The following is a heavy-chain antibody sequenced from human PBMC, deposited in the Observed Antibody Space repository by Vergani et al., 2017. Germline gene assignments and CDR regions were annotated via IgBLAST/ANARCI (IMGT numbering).Heavy chain of an antibody. J-gene: IGHJ4*02. CDR3: AKDLSYYDSSGYYPD. CDR2: ISGSGGST. CDR1: GFTFSSYA. Sequence: EVQLLESGGGLVQPGGSLRLSCAASGFTFSSYAMSWVRQAPGKGLEWVSAISGSGGSTYYADAVKGRFTISRDNSKNTLYLQMNSLRAEDTAVYYCAKDLSYYDSSGYYPDWGQGTLVTVSS. V-gene: IGHV3-23*01. D-gene: IGHD3-22*01.